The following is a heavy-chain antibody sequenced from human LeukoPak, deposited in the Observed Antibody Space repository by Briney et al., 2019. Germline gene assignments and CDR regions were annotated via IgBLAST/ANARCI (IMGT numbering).Heavy chain of an antibody. CDR2: IRPNSGDT. CDR1: GYTFTGHY. D-gene: IGHD6-19*01. CDR3: ARAAIAVAGDYHYHYMDV. V-gene: IGHV1-2*02. J-gene: IGHJ6*03. Sequence: GASVKVSCKASGYTFTGHYMHWVRQAPGQGLEWMGWIRPNSGDTDYAQRFQGRVSMTRDTSISTAYMELSRLRSDDTAVYYCARAAIAVAGDYHYHYMDVWGKGTTVTVSS.